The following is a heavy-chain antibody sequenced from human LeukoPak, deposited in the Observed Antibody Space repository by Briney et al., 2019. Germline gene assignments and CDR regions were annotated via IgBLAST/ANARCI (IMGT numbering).Heavy chain of an antibody. CDR1: GGSFSGYY. CDR2: INHSGST. J-gene: IGHJ4*02. V-gene: IGHV4-34*01. CDR3: ASCYVILTAIDY. D-gene: IGHD3-9*01. Sequence: PSETLSLTCAVYGGSFSGYYWSWIRQPPGKGLEWIGEINHSGSTNYNPSLKSRVTISVDTSKNQFSLKLSSVTAADTAVYYCASCYVILTAIDYWGQGTLVTVSS.